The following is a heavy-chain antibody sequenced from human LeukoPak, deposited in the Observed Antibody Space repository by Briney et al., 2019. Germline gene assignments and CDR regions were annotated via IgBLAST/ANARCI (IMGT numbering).Heavy chain of an antibody. V-gene: IGHV3-23*01. CDR1: GFTFTTNA. CDR2: ISGSGGRT. Sequence: PGGSLRLSCAASGFTFTTNAMTWVRQAPGKGPEWVSSISGSGGRTYYADSLKGRFTISRDNSKNTVYLQMNSLRSEDTAVYSCAIGPPYGGYSDWGQGTLVTVSS. D-gene: IGHD5-12*01. J-gene: IGHJ4*02. CDR3: AIGPPYGGYSD.